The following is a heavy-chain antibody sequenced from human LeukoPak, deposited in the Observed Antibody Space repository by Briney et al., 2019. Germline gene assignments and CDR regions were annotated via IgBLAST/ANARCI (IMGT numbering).Heavy chain of an antibody. Sequence: PSETLSLTCTVSGGSISSYYWSWIRQPPGKGLEWIGYIYYSGSTNYNPSLKSRVTISVDTSKNQFSLKLSSVTAADTAVYYCARGDLINCSGGSCYSSVPERGPYYYYGMDVWGQGTTVTVSS. CDR1: GGSISSYY. CDR2: IYYSGST. D-gene: IGHD2-15*01. J-gene: IGHJ6*02. CDR3: ARGDLINCSGGSCYSSVPERGPYYYYGMDV. V-gene: IGHV4-59*01.